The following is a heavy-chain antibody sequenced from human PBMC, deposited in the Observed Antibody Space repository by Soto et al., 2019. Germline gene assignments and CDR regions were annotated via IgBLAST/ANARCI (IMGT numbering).Heavy chain of an antibody. CDR3: ARDGSSYCSGGSCLHDAFDI. CDR2: IISSSSTL. D-gene: IGHD2-15*01. V-gene: IGHV3-48*01. CDR1: GFTFSSYS. Sequence: GSLRLSCAASGFTFSSYSMNWVRQAPGKGLEWVSYIISSSSTLYYADSVKGRFTISRDNAKNSLFLQMNSLRAEDTAVYYCARDGSSYCSGGSCLHDAFDIWGQGTMVTVSS. J-gene: IGHJ3*02.